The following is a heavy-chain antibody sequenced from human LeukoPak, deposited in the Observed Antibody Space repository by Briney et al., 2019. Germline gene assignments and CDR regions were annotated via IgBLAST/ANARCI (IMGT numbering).Heavy chain of an antibody. D-gene: IGHD6-13*01. CDR1: GFTFSGSA. CDR2: IRSKANSYAT. V-gene: IGHV3-73*01. J-gene: IGHJ3*02. CDR3: TRPEGSSSPGDAFDI. Sequence: GGSLRLSCAASGFTFSGSAMHWVRQASGKGLEWVGRIRSKANSYATAYAASVKGRFTISRDDSKNTAYLQMNSLKTEDTAVYYCTRPEGSSSPGDAFDIWVQGTMVTVSS.